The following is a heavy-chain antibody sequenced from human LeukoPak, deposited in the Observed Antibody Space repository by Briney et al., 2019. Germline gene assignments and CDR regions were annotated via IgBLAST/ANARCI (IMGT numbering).Heavy chain of an antibody. D-gene: IGHD3-3*01. CDR1: GFTFKLYW. CDR3: ARGLGRSGYPGDYYDYMDV. Sequence: GGSLRLSCAASGFTFKLYWMHWVRHVPGRGPVWVSRINHDGSDTIYADSVRGRFTISRDNAKNTLYLQMNSLRTEDTAVYYCARGLGRSGYPGDYYDYMDVWGKGTTVTVSS. V-gene: IGHV3-74*01. CDR2: INHDGSDT. J-gene: IGHJ6*03.